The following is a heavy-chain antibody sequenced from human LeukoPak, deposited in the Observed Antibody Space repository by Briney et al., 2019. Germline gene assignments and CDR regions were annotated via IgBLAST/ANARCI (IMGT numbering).Heavy chain of an antibody. V-gene: IGHV4-59*01. J-gene: IGHJ5*02. CDR2: IYYSGST. D-gene: IGHD6-13*01. CDR3: ARVGSSWYSFRWFDP. CDR1: GGSISSYY. Sequence: SETLSLTCTVSGGSISSYYWSWIRQPPGKGLEWIGYIYYSGSTNYNPSLKSRVTISVDTSKNQFSLKLSSVTAADTAVYYCARVGSSWYSFRWFDPWGQGTLVTVSS.